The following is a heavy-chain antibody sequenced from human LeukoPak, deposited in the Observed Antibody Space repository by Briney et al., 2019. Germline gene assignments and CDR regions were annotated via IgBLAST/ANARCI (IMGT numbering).Heavy chain of an antibody. D-gene: IGHD3-10*01. Sequence: GGSLRLSCAASGFTFSSYAMGWVRQAPGKGLEWVSAISGSGGSTYYADSVKGRFTISRDNSKNALYLQMNSLRAEDTAVYYCAKGTYGSGSYRRFDPWGQGTLVTVSS. CDR2: ISGSGGST. J-gene: IGHJ5*02. CDR3: AKGTYGSGSYRRFDP. V-gene: IGHV3-23*01. CDR1: GFTFSSYA.